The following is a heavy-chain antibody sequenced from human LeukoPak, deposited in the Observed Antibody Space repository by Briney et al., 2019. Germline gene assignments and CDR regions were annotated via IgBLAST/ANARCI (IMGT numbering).Heavy chain of an antibody. Sequence: ASVKVSCKASGYTFTSYYMHWVRQAPGQGLEWMGIINPSGGSTSYAQKFQGRVTMTMDTSTSTVYMQLSSLRSEDTAVYYCAREFRAAAAGPARDDYWGQGTLVTVSS. V-gene: IGHV1-46*01. D-gene: IGHD6-13*01. CDR3: AREFRAAAAGPARDDY. CDR1: GYTFTSYY. CDR2: INPSGGST. J-gene: IGHJ4*02.